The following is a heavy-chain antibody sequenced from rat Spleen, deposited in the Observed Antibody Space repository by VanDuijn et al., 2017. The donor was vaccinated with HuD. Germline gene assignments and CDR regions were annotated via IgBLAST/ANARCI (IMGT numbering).Heavy chain of an antibody. V-gene: IGHV5-31*01. Sequence: EVQLVESGGGLVQPGRSLKLSCVVSGFTFNDYWMSWIRQAPGKGLECVASITNTGGGIYYPDSVKGRFTISRDNAQNTLYLQMNSLRSEDTATYYCTTGGYYGYTYGFAYWGQGTLVTVSS. CDR3: TTGGYYGYTYGFAY. CDR2: ITNTGGGI. D-gene: IGHD1-9*01. CDR1: GFTFNDYW. J-gene: IGHJ3*01.